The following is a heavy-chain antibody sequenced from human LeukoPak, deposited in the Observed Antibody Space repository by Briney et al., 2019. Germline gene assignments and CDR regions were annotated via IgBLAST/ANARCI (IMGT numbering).Heavy chain of an antibody. J-gene: IGHJ5*02. CDR3: ARGHSYLPYNWFDP. CDR2: INHSGST. V-gene: IGHV4-39*07. CDR1: GGSISSSSYY. Sequence: SETLSLTCTVSGGSISSSSYYWSWIRQPPGKGLEWIGEINHSGSTNYNPSLKSRVTISVDTSKNQFSLKLSSVTAADTAVYYCARGHSYLPYNWFDPWGQGTLVTVSS. D-gene: IGHD5-18*01.